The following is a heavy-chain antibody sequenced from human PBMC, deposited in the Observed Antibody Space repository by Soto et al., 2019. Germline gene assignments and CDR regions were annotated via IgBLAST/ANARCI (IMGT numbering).Heavy chain of an antibody. CDR3: APLSSTTWTKRAWNYFAY. J-gene: IGHJ4*02. V-gene: IGHV1-24*01. D-gene: IGHD2-2*01. CDR2: FDPEDGDT. Sequence: ASVKVSCKVSGYTLTDLSMHWVRQAPGKGLEWMGTFDPEDGDTIYAQTFQGRVTMTEDTSTDTAYRELSSLRSEDTAVYYCAPLSSTTWTKRAWNYFAYWGQETLVTVSS. CDR1: GYTLTDLS.